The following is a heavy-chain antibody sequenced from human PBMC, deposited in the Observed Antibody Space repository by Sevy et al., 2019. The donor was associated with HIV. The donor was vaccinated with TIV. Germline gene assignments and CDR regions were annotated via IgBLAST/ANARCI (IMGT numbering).Heavy chain of an antibody. CDR3: ARDYSSSWYSGLNYYGMDV. CDR1: GFTFSSYW. V-gene: IGHV3-7*01. Sequence: GGSLRLSCAASGFTFSSYWMSWVRQAPGKGLEWVANIKQDGSEKYYVDSVKGRFTISRDNAKNSLYLQMNSLRAEDTAVYYCARDYSSSWYSGLNYYGMDVWGQWTTVTVSS. D-gene: IGHD6-13*01. J-gene: IGHJ6*02. CDR2: IKQDGSEK.